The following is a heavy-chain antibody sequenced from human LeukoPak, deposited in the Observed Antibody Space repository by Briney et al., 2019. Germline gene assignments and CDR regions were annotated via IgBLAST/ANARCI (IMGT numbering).Heavy chain of an antibody. V-gene: IGHV4-39*07. D-gene: IGHD3-3*01. CDR2: IYYSGST. CDR3: TSLHDFGSGFSLFAP. CDR1: GGSISSSSYY. Sequence: SETLSLTCTVSGGSISSSSYYWGWIRQPPGKGLEWIGSIYYSGSTYYNPSLKSRVTISVDTSKNQFSLMLSFVTAAQTVLYYRTSLHDFGSGFSLFAPWGQGSLVTVSS. J-gene: IGHJ5*02.